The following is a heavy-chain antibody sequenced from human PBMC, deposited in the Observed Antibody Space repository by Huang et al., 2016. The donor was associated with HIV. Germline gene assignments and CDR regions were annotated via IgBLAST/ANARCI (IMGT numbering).Heavy chain of an antibody. V-gene: IGHV1-18*04. Sequence: QIHLVQSGPEVKQPGASVKVSCKASGYKFHIYEITWVRQTPGQGLEWMGWISGDNGSTRFAQKFQDRLTMTTDVSTSTAYLELRSLRLVDTAVYYCARTKGEFDFWGQGALVTVSS. J-gene: IGHJ4*02. CDR2: ISGDNGST. D-gene: IGHD3-16*01. CDR3: ARTKGEFDF. CDR1: GYKFHIYE.